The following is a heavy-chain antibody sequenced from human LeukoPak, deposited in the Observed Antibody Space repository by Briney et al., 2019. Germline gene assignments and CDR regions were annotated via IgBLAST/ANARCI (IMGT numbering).Heavy chain of an antibody. V-gene: IGHV4-59*08. J-gene: IGHJ3*02. CDR3: ARGSPPTDAFDI. CDR1: GGSISSYY. Sequence: PSETLSLTCTVSGGSISSYYSSWVRQPPGKGLEWIGYIYYSGSTYYNPSLKSRVTISVDTSKNQFSLKLSSVTAADTAVYYCARGSPPTDAFDIWGQGTMVTVSS. CDR2: IYYSGST.